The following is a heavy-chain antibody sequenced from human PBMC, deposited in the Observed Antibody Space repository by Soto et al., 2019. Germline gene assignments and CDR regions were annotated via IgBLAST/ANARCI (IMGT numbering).Heavy chain of an antibody. Sequence: QVQLQESGPGLVKPSQTLSLTCTVSGGSISSGGYYWSWIRQHPGKGLEWIGYIYYSGSTYYNPSLKRRVTISVDKYKNQFFLKLSSVTAADTAVYYCARGECSRGSCYSRGGVDYWGQGTLVTVSS. CDR2: IYYSGST. J-gene: IGHJ4*02. CDR3: ARGECSRGSCYSRGGVDY. V-gene: IGHV4-31*03. D-gene: IGHD2-15*01. CDR1: GGSISSGGYY.